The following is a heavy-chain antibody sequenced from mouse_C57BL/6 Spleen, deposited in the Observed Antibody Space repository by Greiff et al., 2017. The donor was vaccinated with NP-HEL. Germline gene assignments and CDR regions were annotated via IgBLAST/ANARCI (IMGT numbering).Heavy chain of an antibody. J-gene: IGHJ4*01. CDR1: GYTFTSYW. Sequence: VQLQQPGTELVKPGASVKLSCKASGYTFTSYWMHWVKQRPGQGLEWIGNINPSNGGTNYNEKFKSKATLTVDKSSSTAYMQLSSLTSEDSAVYYCARPLSNYYGSSYDAMDYWGQGTSVTVSS. V-gene: IGHV1-53*01. CDR2: INPSNGGT. D-gene: IGHD1-1*01. CDR3: ARPLSNYYGSSYDAMDY.